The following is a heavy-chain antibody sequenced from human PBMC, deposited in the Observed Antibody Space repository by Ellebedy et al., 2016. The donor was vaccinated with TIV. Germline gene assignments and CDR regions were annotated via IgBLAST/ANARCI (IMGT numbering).Heavy chain of an antibody. Sequence: GGSLRLXXAASGFTFSRYAIHWVRQAPGKGLYWVAVISSDGSNKYFADSVKGRFTISRDNSKNTLYLQMSSLRPEDTAVYYCARVRDYYGSGSYHPLDYWGQGTLVTVSS. CDR2: ISSDGSNK. V-gene: IGHV3-30*04. CDR1: GFTFSRYA. CDR3: ARVRDYYGSGSYHPLDY. J-gene: IGHJ4*02. D-gene: IGHD3-10*01.